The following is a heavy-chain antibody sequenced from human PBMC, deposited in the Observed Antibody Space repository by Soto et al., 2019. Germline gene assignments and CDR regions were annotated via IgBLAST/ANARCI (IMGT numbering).Heavy chain of an antibody. CDR3: ARGADYGDLPDYYYYGMDV. CDR2: ISAYNGNT. Sequence: ASVKVSCKASGYTFTSYGISWVRQAPGQRLEWMGWISAYNGNTNYAQKLQGRVTMTTDTSTSTAYMELRSLRSDDTAVYYCARGADYGDLPDYYYYGMDVWGQGTTVTVSS. CDR1: GYTFTSYG. V-gene: IGHV1-18*01. D-gene: IGHD4-17*01. J-gene: IGHJ6*02.